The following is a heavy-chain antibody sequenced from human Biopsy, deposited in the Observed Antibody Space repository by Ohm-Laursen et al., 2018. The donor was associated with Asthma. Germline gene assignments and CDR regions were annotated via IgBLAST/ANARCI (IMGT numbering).Heavy chain of an antibody. J-gene: IGHJ4*02. Sequence: GASVKVSCKSLGGTFNTYVIGWVRQAPGQGLEWMGGINSVFGTTNYPQKFQDRVTITGDDSTSTVYMELSSLRSEDSAGYYCARKAGSCISRTCYSLDFWGQGTLVTVSS. D-gene: IGHD2-2*01. CDR1: GGTFNTYV. CDR3: ARKAGSCISRTCYSLDF. V-gene: IGHV1-69*13. CDR2: INSVFGTT.